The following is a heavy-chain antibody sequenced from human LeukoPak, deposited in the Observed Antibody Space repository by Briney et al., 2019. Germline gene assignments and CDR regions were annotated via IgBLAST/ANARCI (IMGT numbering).Heavy chain of an antibody. Sequence: ASVKVSCKASGYTFTGYYMHWVRQAPGQGLEWMGWINPNSGGTNYAQKFQGRVTMTTDTSTSTAYMELRSLRSDDTAVYYCARERLTYYYDSSGYSDWGQGTLVTVSS. J-gene: IGHJ4*02. V-gene: IGHV1-2*02. CDR1: GYTFTGYY. CDR2: INPNSGGT. D-gene: IGHD3-22*01. CDR3: ARERLTYYYDSSGYSD.